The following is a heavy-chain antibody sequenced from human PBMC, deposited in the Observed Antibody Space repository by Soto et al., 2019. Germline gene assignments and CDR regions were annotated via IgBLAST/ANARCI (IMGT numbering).Heavy chain of an antibody. Sequence: SVKVSCKASGGTFSSYAISWVRQAPGQGLEWMGGIIPIFGTANYAQKFQGRVTITADESTSTAYMELSSLRSEDTAAYCCARDPGYGPFDYWGQGTLVTVSS. D-gene: IGHD4-17*01. J-gene: IGHJ4*02. V-gene: IGHV1-69*13. CDR2: IIPIFGTA. CDR3: ARDPGYGPFDY. CDR1: GGTFSSYA.